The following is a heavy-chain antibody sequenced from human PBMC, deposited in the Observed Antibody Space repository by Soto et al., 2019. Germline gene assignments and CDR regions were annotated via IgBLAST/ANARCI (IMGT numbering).Heavy chain of an antibody. CDR3: AREDSIIIPAVSDF. CDR1: GFTFSSYA. V-gene: IGHV3-23*01. Sequence: PGGSLRLSCAASGFTFSSYAMSWVRQAPGKGLEWVSAISGSGGSTYYADSVKGRFTISRDNAKNSVSLQMNTLRAEDTAVYYCAREDSIIIPAVSDFWGQGTLVTVSS. CDR2: ISGSGGST. J-gene: IGHJ4*02. D-gene: IGHD2-2*01.